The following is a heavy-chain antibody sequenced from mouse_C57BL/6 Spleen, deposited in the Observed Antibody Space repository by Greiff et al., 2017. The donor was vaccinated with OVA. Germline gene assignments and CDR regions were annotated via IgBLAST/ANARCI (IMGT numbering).Heavy chain of an antibody. J-gene: IGHJ2*01. Sequence: VQRVESGPELVKPGASVKISCKASGYAFSSSWMNWVKQRPGKGLEWIGRIYPGDGDTNYNGKFKGKATLTADKSSSTAYMQLSSLTSEDSAVYFCARSGSSSDYWGQGTTLTVAS. CDR2: IYPGDGDT. D-gene: IGHD1-1*01. CDR3: ARSGSSSDY. CDR1: GYAFSSSW. V-gene: IGHV1-82*01.